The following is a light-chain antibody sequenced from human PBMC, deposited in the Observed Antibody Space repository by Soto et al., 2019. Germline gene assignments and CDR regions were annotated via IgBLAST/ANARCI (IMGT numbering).Light chain of an antibody. V-gene: IGLV2-14*01. CDR2: EVS. CDR3: SSYTSSSTQV. CDR1: SSDVGGYNY. Sequence: QSALTQPASVSGSPGQSITISCTGTSSDVGGYNYVSWYQHHPGKAPKLMIYEVSNRPSGVSNRFSGSMSGNTASLTISGLQAEDEADYYCSSYTSSSTQVFGTGTKVTVL. J-gene: IGLJ1*01.